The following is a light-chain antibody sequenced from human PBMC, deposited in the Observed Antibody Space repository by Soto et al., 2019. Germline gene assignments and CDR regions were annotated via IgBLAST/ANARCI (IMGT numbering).Light chain of an antibody. CDR3: QSYDSSLSVLYV. V-gene: IGLV1-40*01. J-gene: IGLJ1*01. Sequence: QPVLTQPPSVSGAPGQRVIISCTGSNSNIGAGYEVHWFQQLPGTAPKLLIYGNINRSSGVPDRFSGSKSGTSASLAITGLQPEDEADYYCQSYDSSLSVLYVFGTGTKVTVL. CDR2: GNI. CDR1: NSNIGAGYE.